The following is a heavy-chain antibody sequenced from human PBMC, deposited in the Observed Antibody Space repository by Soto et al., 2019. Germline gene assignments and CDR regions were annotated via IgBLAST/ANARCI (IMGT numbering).Heavy chain of an antibody. J-gene: IGHJ4*02. Sequence: GGSLRLSCAASGFTFSSYGMHWVRQAPGKGLEWVAVIWYDGSNKYYADSVKGRFTISRDNSKNTLYLQMNSLRAEDTAVYYCARDNYDSSGFVYYWGQGTLVTVSS. CDR1: GFTFSSYG. CDR2: IWYDGSNK. D-gene: IGHD3-22*01. CDR3: ARDNYDSSGFVYY. V-gene: IGHV3-33*01.